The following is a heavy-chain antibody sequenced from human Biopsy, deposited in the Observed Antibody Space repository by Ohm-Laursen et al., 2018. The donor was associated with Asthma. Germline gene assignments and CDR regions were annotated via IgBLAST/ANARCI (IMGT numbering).Heavy chain of an antibody. V-gene: IGHV4-34*01. D-gene: IGHD2-2*01. CDR3: ARHDHRWDTYADF. J-gene: IGHJ4*02. CDR1: GGSFSSNY. Sequence: SDTLSLTWAVYGGSFSSNYWSWIRQTPGKGLEWLGDTHHSGYTNYNPSLSSRLTLSVDTSKNQFPLRLTSVTAADTAVYYCARHDHRWDTYADFWGQGTLVTVSS. CDR2: THHSGYT.